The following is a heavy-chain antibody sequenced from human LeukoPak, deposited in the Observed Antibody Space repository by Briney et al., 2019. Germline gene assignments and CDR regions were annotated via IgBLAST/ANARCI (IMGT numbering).Heavy chain of an antibody. Sequence: SVKVSCRASGGTFSSYAISWVRQAPGQGLEWMGGIIPIFGTANYAQKFQGRVTITTDESTSTAYMELSSLRSEDTAVYYCARVGHSSSGPFDYWGQGTLVTVSS. CDR1: GGTFSSYA. V-gene: IGHV1-69*05. CDR2: IIPIFGTA. J-gene: IGHJ4*02. D-gene: IGHD6-13*01. CDR3: ARVGHSSSGPFDY.